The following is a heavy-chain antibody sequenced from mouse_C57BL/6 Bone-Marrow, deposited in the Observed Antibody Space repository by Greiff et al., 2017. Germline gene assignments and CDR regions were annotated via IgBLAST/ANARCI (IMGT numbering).Heavy chain of an antibody. D-gene: IGHD2-3*01. CDR2: ISSGSSTI. J-gene: IGHJ4*01. Sequence: EVHLVESGGGLVKPGGSLKLSCAASGFTFSDYGMHWVRQAPEKGLEWVAYISSGSSTIYYADTVKGRFTISRDNAKNTLFLQMTSLRSEDTAMYYCARIDLSDYAMEYWGQGTSVTVSS. CDR3: ARIDLSDYAMEY. V-gene: IGHV5-17*01. CDR1: GFTFSDYG.